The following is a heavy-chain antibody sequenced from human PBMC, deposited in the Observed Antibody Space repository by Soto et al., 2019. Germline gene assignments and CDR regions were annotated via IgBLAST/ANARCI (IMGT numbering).Heavy chain of an antibody. D-gene: IGHD3-3*01. Sequence: QVQLVQSGAEVKKPGAAVYVSCRASGYTFTDYYLHWVRQAPGQGLEWMGWINPNVGGTNYARKFQGRLTMTRDTSISTVYMQLTRLRPDDTAKYYCARGERDFQRIPYDTWGQGTLVTVSS. J-gene: IGHJ5*02. CDR2: INPNVGGT. CDR1: GYTFTDYY. V-gene: IGHV1-2*02. CDR3: ARGERDFQRIPYDT.